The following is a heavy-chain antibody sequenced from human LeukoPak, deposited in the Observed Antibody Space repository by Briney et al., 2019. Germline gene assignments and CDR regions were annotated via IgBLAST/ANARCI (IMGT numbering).Heavy chain of an antibody. D-gene: IGHD3-22*01. Sequence: SETLSLTCTVSGGSVSSGRYYWSWIRQPPGKGLEWIGYIYYSGSTNYNPSLKSRVTISVDTSKNQFPLKLSSVTAADTAVYYCARASITMIVLPDWFDPWGQGTLVTVSS. CDR3: ARASITMIVLPDWFDP. J-gene: IGHJ5*02. CDR2: IYYSGST. V-gene: IGHV4-61*01. CDR1: GGSVSSGRYY.